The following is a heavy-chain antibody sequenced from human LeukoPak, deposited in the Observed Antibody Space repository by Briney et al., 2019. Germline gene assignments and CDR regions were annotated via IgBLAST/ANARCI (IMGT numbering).Heavy chain of an antibody. D-gene: IGHD2-21*02. CDR2: INHSGYT. Sequence: SETLSLTCAVSGVSFDDYYWSWVRQTPGKGLEWIGEINHSGYTNDSPSLKSRVTLSIDTSRKQFSLNLRSVTVADTSIYYCTRMTAGHDYWGQGTLVTVSS. J-gene: IGHJ4*02. V-gene: IGHV4-34*01. CDR1: GVSFDDYY. CDR3: TRMTAGHDY.